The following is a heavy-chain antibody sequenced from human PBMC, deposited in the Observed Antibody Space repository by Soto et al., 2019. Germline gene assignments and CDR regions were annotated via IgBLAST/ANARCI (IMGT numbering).Heavy chain of an antibody. CDR2: ISGSGGNA. D-gene: IGHD1-26*01. CDR1: GFTFSSYA. V-gene: IGHV3-23*01. J-gene: IGHJ6*02. CDR3: AKDGASGSYPPYYYFGMDV. Sequence: GGSLRLSCAASGFTFSSYAMSWVRQAPGKGLDWVSSISGSGGNAYYADSVKGRFSISRDNSKNTLRLQMNSLRADDTAVYYCAKDGASGSYPPYYYFGMDVWGQGTTVTVSS.